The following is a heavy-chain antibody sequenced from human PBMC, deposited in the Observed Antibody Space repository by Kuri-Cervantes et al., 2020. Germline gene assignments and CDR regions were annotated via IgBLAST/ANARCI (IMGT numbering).Heavy chain of an antibody. CDR2: ISHSGST. D-gene: IGHD6-19*01. J-gene: IGHJ4*02. CDR3: ARGGGQWLSGSRKAKGWSDY. Sequence: SETLSLTCAVFDGSVSGYYFSWVRQPPGKGLEWIGEISHSGSTNYNPSLKSRVTISVDTSKNQFSLKLSSVTAADTAVYYCARGGGQWLSGSRKAKGWSDYWGQGTLVTDSS. V-gene: IGHV4-34*01. CDR1: DGSVSGYY.